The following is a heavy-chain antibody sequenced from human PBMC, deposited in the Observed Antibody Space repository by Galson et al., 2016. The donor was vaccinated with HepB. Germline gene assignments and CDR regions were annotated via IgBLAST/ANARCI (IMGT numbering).Heavy chain of an antibody. CDR1: GYTFSSYA. J-gene: IGHJ4*02. CDR2: INAGTGQT. Sequence: SVKVSCKASGYTFSSYAIYWVRQAPGQRLEWMGWINAGTGQTRYSQNFQGRVTITRDTSARTAYMELSSLRSEDTAVFYCAGARFLEGYFDYWGQGTLVTVSS. CDR3: AGARFLEGYFDY. D-gene: IGHD3-3*01. V-gene: IGHV1-3*01.